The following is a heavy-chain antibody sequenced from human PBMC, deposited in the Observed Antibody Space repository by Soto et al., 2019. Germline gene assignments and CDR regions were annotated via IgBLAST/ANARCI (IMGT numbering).Heavy chain of an antibody. CDR3: ATRSGDYVGWFDP. V-gene: IGHV4-39*01. D-gene: IGHD4-17*01. CDR1: GGSISSSSYS. Sequence: SETLSLTCTVSGGSISSSSYSWGWIRQPPGNGLEWMGSMYYSGSTYYNPSLKSRLAIDVDTSKNQFSLRLSSVTAADTAVYYCATRSGDYVGWFDPWGQGTRVTVSS. J-gene: IGHJ5*02. CDR2: MYYSGST.